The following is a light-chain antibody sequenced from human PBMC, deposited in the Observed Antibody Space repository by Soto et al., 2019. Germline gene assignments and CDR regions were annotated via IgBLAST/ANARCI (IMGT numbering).Light chain of an antibody. Sequence: QSVLTQPPSASATPGQGVTISCSGSSVNIGSNYVYWYQQLPGTAPKLLIYRNGQRPSGVPDRFSGSKSGTSASLAISGLRSEVEADYYCAVWDDSLDGVVFGGGTKLTVL. J-gene: IGLJ2*01. V-gene: IGLV1-47*01. CDR2: RNG. CDR3: AVWDDSLDGVV. CDR1: SVNIGSNY.